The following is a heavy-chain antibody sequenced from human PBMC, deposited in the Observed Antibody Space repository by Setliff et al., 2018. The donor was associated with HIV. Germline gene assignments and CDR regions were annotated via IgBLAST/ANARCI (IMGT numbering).Heavy chain of an antibody. D-gene: IGHD2-21*02. CDR2: IYYSGST. J-gene: IGHJ3*02. Sequence: SETLSLTCTVSGYSISSDYYWGWIRQPPGKGLEWIGSIYYSGSTYYMPSLQSRVTISVDMSKNQFSLNLNSVTAADTAVYYCARGQGCGGGCHYAFEMWGQGTMVTVSS. CDR1: GYSISSDYY. V-gene: IGHV4-38-2*02. CDR3: ARGQGCGGGCHYAFEM.